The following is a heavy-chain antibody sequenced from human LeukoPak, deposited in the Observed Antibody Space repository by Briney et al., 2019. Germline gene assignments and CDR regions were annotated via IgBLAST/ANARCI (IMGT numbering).Heavy chain of an antibody. V-gene: IGHV4-30-4*01. CDR3: ARDPFGNYGGYDY. CDR2: IYYSGST. J-gene: IGHJ4*02. D-gene: IGHD1-7*01. Sequence: SETLSLTCTVSGGSISSGDYYWSWIRQPPGKGLEWTGYIYYSGSTYYNPSLKSRVTISVDTSKNQFSLKLSSVTAADTAVYYCARDPFGNYGGYDYWGQGTLVTVSS. CDR1: GGSISSGDYY.